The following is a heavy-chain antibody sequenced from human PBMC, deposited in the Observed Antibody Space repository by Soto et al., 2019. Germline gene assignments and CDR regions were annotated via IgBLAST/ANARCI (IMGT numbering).Heavy chain of an antibody. CDR1: GDSVSSNSAA. V-gene: IGHV6-1*01. Sequence: SQTLSLTCAISGDSVSSNSAAWNWIRQSPSRGLEWLGRTYYRSKWYNDYAVSVKSRITINPDTSKNQFSLQLNSVTPEDTAVYYCAREIEYSYGYYYYYMDVWGKGTTVTVSS. J-gene: IGHJ6*03. CDR3: AREIEYSYGYYYYYMDV. D-gene: IGHD5-18*01. CDR2: TYYRSKWYN.